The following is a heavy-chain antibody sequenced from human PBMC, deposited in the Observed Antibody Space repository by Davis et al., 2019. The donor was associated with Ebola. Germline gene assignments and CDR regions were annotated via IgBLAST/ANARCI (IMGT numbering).Heavy chain of an antibody. D-gene: IGHD3-10*01. CDR2: IYPGDSDT. Sequence: GESLKISCQTSGYIFTDHWIVWVRQMPGRGLDWMGMIYPGDSDTRYNASFQGHVTISAAKSSATAHLQWDSLRASDTAVYYCARLLTLVRGVDFYGRDVWGQGTTVTVSS. CDR1: GYIFTDHW. CDR3: ARLLTLVRGVDFYGRDV. V-gene: IGHV5-51*01. J-gene: IGHJ6*02.